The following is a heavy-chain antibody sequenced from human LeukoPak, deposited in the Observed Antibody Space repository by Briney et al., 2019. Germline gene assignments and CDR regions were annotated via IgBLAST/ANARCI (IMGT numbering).Heavy chain of an antibody. Sequence: ASVKVSCKVSGYTLTELSMHWVRQAPGKGLEWMGGFDPEDGETIYAQKFQGRVTMTEDTSTDTAYMELSSLRSEDTAVYYCATSALGAVAGTLGAYYFDYWGQGTLVTVSS. CDR3: ATSALGAVAGTLGAYYFDY. CDR2: FDPEDGET. D-gene: IGHD6-19*01. J-gene: IGHJ4*02. CDR1: GYTLTELS. V-gene: IGHV1-24*01.